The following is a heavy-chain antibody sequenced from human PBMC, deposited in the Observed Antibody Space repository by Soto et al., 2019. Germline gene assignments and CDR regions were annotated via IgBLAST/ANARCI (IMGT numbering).Heavy chain of an antibody. CDR1: GFTFRNYD. Sequence: GGSLRLSCAASGFTFRNYDMSWVRQAPGQGLEWVSCIRRGGSDIHYTDSVKGRFTISRDDSKNTLHLQMNSLRVEDTALYYCAKRVGSSWQWYFDSWGQGTLVTVS. D-gene: IGHD6-13*01. CDR3: AKRVGSSWQWYFDS. CDR2: IRRGGSDI. J-gene: IGHJ4*02. V-gene: IGHV3-23*01.